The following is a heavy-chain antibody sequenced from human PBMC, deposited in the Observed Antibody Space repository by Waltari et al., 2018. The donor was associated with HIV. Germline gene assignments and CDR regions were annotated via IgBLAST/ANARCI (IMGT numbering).Heavy chain of an antibody. CDR3: ARDSYDFWSGYYGQYYYYGMDV. D-gene: IGHD3-3*01. Sequence: QVQLQESGPGLVKPSETLSLTCTVSGGSISSYYWSWIRQPAGKGLEWIGRIYTTPPPNYNPSLKSRVTRSVDTSKNQFALKLSSVTAADTAVYYCARDSYDFWSGYYGQYYYYGMDVWGQGTTVTVSS. V-gene: IGHV4-4*07. J-gene: IGHJ6*02. CDR2: IYTTPPP. CDR1: GGSISSYY.